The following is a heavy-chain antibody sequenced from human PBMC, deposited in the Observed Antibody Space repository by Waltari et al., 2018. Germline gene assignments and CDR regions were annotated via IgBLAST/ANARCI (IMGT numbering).Heavy chain of an antibody. Sequence: QVQLQESGPGLVKPSETLSLTCTVSGGSTSTYYWSWVRQSPGKGLEWIGYIHYSGSSVYNPSLRIRVAISLDTPNNQFSLRLRSVTAADAAIYYCARADTSTSYFYYYMDVWGKGTTVTVSS. CDR3: ARADTSTSYFYYYMDV. CDR2: IHYSGSS. J-gene: IGHJ6*03. CDR1: GGSTSTYY. V-gene: IGHV4-59*01. D-gene: IGHD1-26*01.